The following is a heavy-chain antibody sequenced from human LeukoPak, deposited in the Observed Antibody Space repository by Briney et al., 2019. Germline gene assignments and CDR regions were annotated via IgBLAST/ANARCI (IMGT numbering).Heavy chain of an antibody. CDR3: AKGSSSSTWYEFGY. V-gene: IGHV3-23*01. J-gene: IGHJ4*02. CDR1: GFTFSTYA. Sequence: GGSLRLSCAASGFTFSTYAMSWVRQAPGKGLEWVSGISGGGVSTYYADSVKGRFTISRDNSKNTLYLQMNSLRAEDTAIYYCAKGSSSSTWYEFGYWGQGTLVTVSS. D-gene: IGHD6-13*01. CDR2: ISGGGVST.